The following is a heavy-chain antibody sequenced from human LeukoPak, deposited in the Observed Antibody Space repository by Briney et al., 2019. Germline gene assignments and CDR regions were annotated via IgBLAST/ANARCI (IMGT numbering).Heavy chain of an antibody. D-gene: IGHD2-15*01. CDR3: AKPAAYCSGGSCYFSAYYYGMDV. V-gene: IGHV3-23*01. Sequence: PGGSLRLSCAASGFTFSSYAMSWVRQAPGKGLEWVSAISGSGGSTYYADSVKGRFTISRDNSKNTLYLQMNSLRAEDTAVYYCAKPAAYCSGGSCYFSAYYYGMDVWGQGTTATVSS. J-gene: IGHJ6*02. CDR1: GFTFSSYA. CDR2: ISGSGGST.